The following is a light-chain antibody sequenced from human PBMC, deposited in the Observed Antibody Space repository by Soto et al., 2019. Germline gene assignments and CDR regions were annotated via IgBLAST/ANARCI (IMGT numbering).Light chain of an antibody. Sequence: AIRMTQSPSSFSASTGDRVTITCRASQGISSYLAWYQQKPGKAPKLLIYAASTLQSGVPSRFGGSGSATDFTLTISCLQSEDFATYYCQQYYSYPPLTFGGGTKVEIK. CDR1: QGISSY. CDR3: QQYYSYPPLT. J-gene: IGKJ4*01. CDR2: AAS. V-gene: IGKV1-8*01.